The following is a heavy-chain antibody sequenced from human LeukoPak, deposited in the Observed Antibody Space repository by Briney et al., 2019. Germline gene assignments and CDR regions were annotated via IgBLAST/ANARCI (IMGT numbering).Heavy chain of an antibody. D-gene: IGHD4-23*01. Sequence: GGSLRLSCAASGFTVSTNYMSWVRQAPGRGLEWVSVIYSGGNTYYADSVKGRFTISRDNTKNTLYLQMNSLRADDTAVYYCARDSGTTVGYFDYWGQGTLVTVSS. V-gene: IGHV3-66*01. CDR1: GFTVSTNY. CDR3: ARDSGTTVGYFDY. CDR2: IYSGGNT. J-gene: IGHJ4*02.